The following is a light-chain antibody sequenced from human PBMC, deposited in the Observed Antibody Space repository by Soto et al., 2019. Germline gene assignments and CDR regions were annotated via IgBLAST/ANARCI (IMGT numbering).Light chain of an antibody. CDR2: AAS. CDR1: HSINTSF. Sequence: EVVLTQSPGTLSLSPGDRATLSCRASHSINTSFLAWFQQKPGQGPRLLIYAASTRATGIPDRFSGSASETDFTLTINRLEPEDSAVYYCQQYASAPFSLGPGTKVDIK. V-gene: IGKV3-20*01. J-gene: IGKJ3*01. CDR3: QQYASAPFS.